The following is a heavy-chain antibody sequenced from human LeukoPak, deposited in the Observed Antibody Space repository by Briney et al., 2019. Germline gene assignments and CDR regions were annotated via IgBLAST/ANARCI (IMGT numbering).Heavy chain of an antibody. CDR2: MWYDGSNK. Sequence: GRPLRLSCAASGFTFSSYGMHWVRQAPGKGLEWVAVMWYDGSNKYYADSVKGRFTISRDNSKNTLYLQMNSLRAEDTAVYYCAKEVSSWYYYYYYMDVWGKGTTVTVSS. CDR3: AKEVSSWYYYYYYMDV. V-gene: IGHV3-33*06. J-gene: IGHJ6*03. CDR1: GFTFSSYG. D-gene: IGHD6-13*01.